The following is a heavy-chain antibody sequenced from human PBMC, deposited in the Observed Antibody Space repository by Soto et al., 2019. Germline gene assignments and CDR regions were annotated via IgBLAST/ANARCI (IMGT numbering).Heavy chain of an antibody. CDR3: ARIRRYDYGDYYGMDV. CDR2: IIPIFGTA. V-gene: IGHV1-69*13. J-gene: IGHJ6*02. CDR1: GGTFSSYA. Sequence: ASVKVSCKASGGTFSSYAISWARQAPGQGLEWMGGIIPIFGTANYAQKFQGRVTITADESTSTAYMELSSLRSEDTAVNKCARIRRYDYGDYYGMDVWGQGTTVTVSS. D-gene: IGHD4-17*01.